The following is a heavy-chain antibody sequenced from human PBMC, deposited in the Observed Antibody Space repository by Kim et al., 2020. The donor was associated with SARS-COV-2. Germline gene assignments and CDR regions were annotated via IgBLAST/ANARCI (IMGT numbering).Heavy chain of an antibody. CDR3: ARIYQDWGFMIGGGGYGGPSIDY. D-gene: IGHD3-22*01. CDR1: GGSISSSSYY. J-gene: IGHJ4*02. V-gene: IGHV4-39*01. Sequence: SETLSLTCTVSGGSISSSSYYWGWIRQPPGKGLEWIGSIYYSGSTYYNPALKSRVTISVDTSKNQFSLELSSVTAADPAVYYCARIYQDWGFMIGGGGYGGPSIDYWGQGTMVTVSS. CDR2: IYYSGST.